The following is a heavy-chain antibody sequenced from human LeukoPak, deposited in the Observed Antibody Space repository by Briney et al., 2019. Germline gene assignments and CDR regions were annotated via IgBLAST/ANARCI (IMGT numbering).Heavy chain of an antibody. Sequence: SETLSLTCTVSGGSISSYYWSWIRQPAGKGLEWIGRIYTSGSTNYNPSLKSRVTISVDTSKNQFSLKLSSVTAADTAVYYCARTVYSSSSSYYFDYWGQGTLVTVSS. D-gene: IGHD6-6*01. CDR2: IYTSGST. CDR1: GGSISSYY. V-gene: IGHV4-4*07. J-gene: IGHJ4*02. CDR3: ARTVYSSSSSYYFDY.